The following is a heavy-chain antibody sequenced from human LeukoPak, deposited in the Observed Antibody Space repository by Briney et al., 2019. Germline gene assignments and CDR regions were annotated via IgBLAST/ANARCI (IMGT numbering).Heavy chain of an antibody. V-gene: IGHV1-2*02. Sequence: ASVKVSCKASRYTFTGYYMHWVRQAPGQGLEWMGWINPNSGDTNYAQKFQGRVTVTRDTSISTAYMELSWLRSGDTAVYYCARVGSSGWYVHPTLDYWGQGTLVTVSS. J-gene: IGHJ4*02. D-gene: IGHD6-19*01. CDR2: INPNSGDT. CDR3: ARVGSSGWYVHPTLDY. CDR1: RYTFTGYY.